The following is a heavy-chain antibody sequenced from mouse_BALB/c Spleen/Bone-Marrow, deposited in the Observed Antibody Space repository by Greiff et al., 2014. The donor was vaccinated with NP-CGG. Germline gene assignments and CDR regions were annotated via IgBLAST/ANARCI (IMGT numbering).Heavy chain of an antibody. CDR1: GFTFSSYA. D-gene: IGHD2-3*01. Sequence: VNVKQSGGGLAKPGGTLKLSCAASGFTFSSYAMSWVRQTPEKRLEWVASISSGGSTYYPDRVKGRFTISRDNARNILYLQMSSLRSEDTAMYYCAREVDGWYYFDYWGQGTTLTVSS. CDR2: ISSGGST. J-gene: IGHJ2*01. CDR3: AREVDGWYYFDY. V-gene: IGHV5-6-5*01.